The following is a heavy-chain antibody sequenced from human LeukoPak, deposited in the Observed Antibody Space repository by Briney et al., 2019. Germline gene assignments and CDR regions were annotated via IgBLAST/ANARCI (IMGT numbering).Heavy chain of an antibody. D-gene: IGHD3-22*01. CDR2: IIPIFGTA. Sequence: SVKVCCKASGGTFSSYAISWVRQAPGQGLEWMGGIIPIFGTANYAQKFQGRVTITTDESTSTAYMELSSLRFEDTAVYYCARGDSPLGLDYWGQGTLVTVSS. CDR3: ARGDSPLGLDY. CDR1: GGTFSSYA. V-gene: IGHV1-69*05. J-gene: IGHJ4*02.